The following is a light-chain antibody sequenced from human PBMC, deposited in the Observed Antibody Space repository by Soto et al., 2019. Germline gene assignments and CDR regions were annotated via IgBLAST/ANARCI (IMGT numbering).Light chain of an antibody. CDR2: DVS. CDR3: SSYTSSSDSV. V-gene: IGLV2-14*01. J-gene: IGLJ1*01. CDR1: SSDVGGYNY. Sequence: QSALTQPASVSGSPGQSITISCTGTSSDVGGYNYDSWYQQHPGKAPKLMIYDVSNRPSGVSNRFSGSKAGNTASLAISGLQADDEADYYCSSYTSSSDSVFGTGTKLTVL.